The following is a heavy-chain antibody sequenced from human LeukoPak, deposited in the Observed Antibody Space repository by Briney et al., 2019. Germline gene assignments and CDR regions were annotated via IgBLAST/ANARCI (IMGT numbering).Heavy chain of an antibody. Sequence: PSETLSLTCTVSGDSITSGTYYWDWIRQAPGKGLEWIGNVYHTGIIYYNPSLESRVTMSVDTPKNQFSLKLNSLTAADTAVYYCARHHSALNWFDPWGQGTLVTVSS. CDR3: ARHHSALNWFDP. CDR2: VYHTGII. D-gene: IGHD2-15*01. J-gene: IGHJ5*02. V-gene: IGHV4-39*01. CDR1: GDSITSGTYY.